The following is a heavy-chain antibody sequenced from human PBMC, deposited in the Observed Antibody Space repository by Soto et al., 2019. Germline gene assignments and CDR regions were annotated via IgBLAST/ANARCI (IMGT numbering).Heavy chain of an antibody. CDR1: GGSIISYY. Sequence: SETLSLTCTVSGGSIISYYWSWVRQPPGKGLEWIGYIYYSGSTNYNPSLKSRVTISVDTSKNQFSLKLSSVTAADTAVYYCARVVRDGYNYFDYWGQGTLVTVS. J-gene: IGHJ4*02. CDR3: ARVVRDGYNYFDY. D-gene: IGHD5-12*01. V-gene: IGHV4-59*01. CDR2: IYYSGST.